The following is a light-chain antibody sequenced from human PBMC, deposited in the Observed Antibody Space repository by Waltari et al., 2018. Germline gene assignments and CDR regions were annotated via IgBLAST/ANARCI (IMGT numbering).Light chain of an antibody. CDR1: RGHSSNI. J-gene: IGLJ3*02. CDR2: VNSDGSH. V-gene: IGLV4-69*01. CDR3: ETGGHGTWV. Sequence: QLVLTQSPSASASLGASVKLTCTLSRGHSSNILAWLQQQPGTGPSYLMKVNSDGSHRRGDVIPVRFSGSSSGAERYLTISSLQSEDEADYYCETGGHGTWVFGGGTKLTVL.